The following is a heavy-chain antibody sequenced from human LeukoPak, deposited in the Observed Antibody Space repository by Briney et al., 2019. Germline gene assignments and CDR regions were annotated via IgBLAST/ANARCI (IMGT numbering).Heavy chain of an antibody. CDR2: IYTSGST. V-gene: IGHV4-61*02. CDR1: GGSISSGSYY. J-gene: IGHJ4*02. D-gene: IGHD3-3*01. CDR3: ARESNGYDFWSGYYQYYFDY. Sequence: SQTLSLTCTVSGGSISSGSYYWSWIRQPAGKGLEWIGRIYTSGSTNYNPSLKSRVTISVDTSKNQFSLKLSSVTAADTAVYYCARESNGYDFWSGYYQYYFDYWGQGTLVTVSS.